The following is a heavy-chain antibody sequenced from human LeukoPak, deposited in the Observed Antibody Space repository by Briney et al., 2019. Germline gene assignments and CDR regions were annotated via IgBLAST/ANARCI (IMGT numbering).Heavy chain of an antibody. D-gene: IGHD3-22*01. J-gene: IGHJ4*02. CDR3: ARGHYDSSGYAYDY. V-gene: IGHV4-59*11. Sequence: SETLSLTCTVSGGSISSHYWSWIRQPPGKGLEWIGYIYYSGSTNYNPSLKSQVTISVDTSKNQFSLKLSSVTAADTAVYYCARGHYDSSGYAYDYWGQGTLVTVSS. CDR1: GGSISSHY. CDR2: IYYSGST.